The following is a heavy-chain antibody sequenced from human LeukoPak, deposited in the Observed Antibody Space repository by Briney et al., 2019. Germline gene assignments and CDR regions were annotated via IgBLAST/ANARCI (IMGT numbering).Heavy chain of an antibody. J-gene: IGHJ4*02. CDR1: GFTFSTYA. V-gene: IGHV3-33*06. CDR3: AKGLTRRYLDY. CDR2: IWYDGSNK. Sequence: GRSLRLSCAASGFTFSTYAMHWVRQAPGKGLEWVAVIWYDGSNKYYRDSIKGRFTISRDNSKNTLYLQMNSLRAEDTAVYYCAKGLTRRYLDYWGQGTLVTVSS. D-gene: IGHD3-9*01.